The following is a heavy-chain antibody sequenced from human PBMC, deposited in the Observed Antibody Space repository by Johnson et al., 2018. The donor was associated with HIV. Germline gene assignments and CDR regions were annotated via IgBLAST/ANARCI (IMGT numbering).Heavy chain of an antibody. CDR2: ISGYGRTI. J-gene: IGHJ3*02. Sequence: QVQLVESGGGLVKPGGSLRLSCAASGFTFSDSYMAWIRQAPGKGLEWISYISGYGRTIYYADSVRGRFTISRDNAKNTLYLQMNSLRAEDTAVYYCAKDRLFGFRNDAFDIWGQGTMVTVSS. D-gene: IGHD3-16*01. V-gene: IGHV3-11*04. CDR1: GFTFSDSY. CDR3: AKDRLFGFRNDAFDI.